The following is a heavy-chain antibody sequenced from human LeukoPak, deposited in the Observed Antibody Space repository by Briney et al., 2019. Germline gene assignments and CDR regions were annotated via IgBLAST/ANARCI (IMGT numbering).Heavy chain of an antibody. D-gene: IGHD3-3*01. CDR3: AKGAQYDFWSGYTLEYFDV. Sequence: GGSLRLSCAASGFTFSSYAMNWVRQAPGKGLEWVSFISGGGSSTHYADSVKGRFTISRDNSNNTLYLQINSLRADDTAAYYCAKGAQYDFWSGYTLEYFDVWGKGTLVTVSS. CDR2: ISGGGSST. J-gene: IGHJ4*02. CDR1: GFTFSSYA. V-gene: IGHV3-23*01.